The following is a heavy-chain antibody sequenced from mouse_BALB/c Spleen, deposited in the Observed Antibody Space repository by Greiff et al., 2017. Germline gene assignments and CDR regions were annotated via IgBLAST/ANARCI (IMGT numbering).Heavy chain of an antibody. CDR2: IDPANGNT. CDR1: GFNIKDTY. D-gene: IGHD1-1*01. Sequence: EVQLQQSGAELVKPGASVKLSCTASGFNIKDTYMHWVKQRPEQGLEWIGRIDPANGNTKYDQKFQGKATITADTSSNTAYLQLSSLTSEDTAVYYCARLELRMNYAMDYWGQGTSVTVSS. CDR3: ARLELRMNYAMDY. J-gene: IGHJ4*01. V-gene: IGHV14-3*02.